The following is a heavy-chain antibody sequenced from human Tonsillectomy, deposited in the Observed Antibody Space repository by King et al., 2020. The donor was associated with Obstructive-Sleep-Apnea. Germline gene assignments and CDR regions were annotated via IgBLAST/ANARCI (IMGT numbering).Heavy chain of an antibody. CDR3: AKGERDFDC. V-gene: IGHV3-30*02. J-gene: IGHJ4*02. CDR2: VHYDGSIK. Sequence: VQLVQSGGGVVQPGRSLTLSCAASGFTFGGYGMHWVRLAPGKGLEWVAFVHYDGSIKYYADSVKGRFIISRDNSKNTLCLHMNSLRVEDTAVYFCAKGERDFDCWGQGTLVTVSS. D-gene: IGHD1-26*01. CDR1: GFTFGGYG.